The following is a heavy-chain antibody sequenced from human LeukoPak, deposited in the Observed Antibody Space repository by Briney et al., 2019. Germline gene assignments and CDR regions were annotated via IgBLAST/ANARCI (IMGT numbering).Heavy chain of an antibody. CDR3: AKDLVPYDFWSGFDY. V-gene: IGHV3-23*01. D-gene: IGHD3-3*01. Sequence: GGSLRLSCAASGFTFSSYAMSWVRQAPGKELEWVSAISGSGGSTYYADSVKGRFTISRDNSKNTLYLQMNSLRAEDTAVYYCAKDLVPYDFWSGFDYWGQGTLVTVSS. CDR2: ISGSGGST. CDR1: GFTFSSYA. J-gene: IGHJ4*02.